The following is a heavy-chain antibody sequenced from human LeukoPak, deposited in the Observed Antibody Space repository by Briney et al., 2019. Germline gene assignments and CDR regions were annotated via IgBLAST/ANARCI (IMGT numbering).Heavy chain of an antibody. V-gene: IGHV3-11*04. Sequence: PGGSLRLSCAASGFTFSDYYISWIRQAPGKGLEWVSYLSSSGSTIYYADSVKGRFTISRDNAKNSLYLQMNSLRAEDTAVYYCARDRFSSAWYRQGPPDYWGQGTLVTVSS. D-gene: IGHD6-19*01. CDR2: LSSSGSTI. J-gene: IGHJ4*02. CDR1: GFTFSDYY. CDR3: ARDRFSSAWYRQGPPDY.